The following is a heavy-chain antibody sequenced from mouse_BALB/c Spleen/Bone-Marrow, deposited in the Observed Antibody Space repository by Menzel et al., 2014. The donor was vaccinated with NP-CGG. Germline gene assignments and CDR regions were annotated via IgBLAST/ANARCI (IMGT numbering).Heavy chain of an antibody. D-gene: IGHD2-2*01. CDR3: ARSLYGYDWYFDV. J-gene: IGHJ1*01. CDR2: INPYNDGT. CDR1: GYTFTSYV. V-gene: IGHV1-14*01. Sequence: LQESGPELVKPGASVKMSCKASGYTFTSYVMHWVKQKPGQGLEWIGYINPYNDGTKYNEKFKGKATLTSDKSSSTAYMELSSLTSEDSAVYYCARSLYGYDWYFDVWGAETTVTVSS.